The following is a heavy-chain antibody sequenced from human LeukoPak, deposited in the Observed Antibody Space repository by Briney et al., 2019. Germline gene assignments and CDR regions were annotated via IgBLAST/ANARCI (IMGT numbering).Heavy chain of an antibody. Sequence: GGSLRLSCAASGFTFSSYGMHWVRQAPGKGLEWVAVIWYDGSNKYYADSVKGRFTISRDNSKNTLYLQMNSLRAEDTAVYYCARDPRRELLEGPDYWGQGTLVTVSS. V-gene: IGHV3-33*01. D-gene: IGHD1-26*01. CDR3: ARDPRRELLEGPDY. CDR2: IWYDGSNK. CDR1: GFTFSSYG. J-gene: IGHJ4*02.